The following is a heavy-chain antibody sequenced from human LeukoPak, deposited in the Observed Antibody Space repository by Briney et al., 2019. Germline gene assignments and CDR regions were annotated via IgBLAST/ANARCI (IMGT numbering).Heavy chain of an antibody. CDR2: IDETSETI. Sequence: GGSLRLSCAASGFTFSSYWMSWVRQAPGKGLEWVSHIDETSETIYYADSVKGRFTISRDNAKNSLYLQMNSLRAEDTAMYYCARRFDYWGPGTLATVSS. CDR3: ARRFDY. J-gene: IGHJ4*02. V-gene: IGHV3-48*01. CDR1: GFTFSSYW.